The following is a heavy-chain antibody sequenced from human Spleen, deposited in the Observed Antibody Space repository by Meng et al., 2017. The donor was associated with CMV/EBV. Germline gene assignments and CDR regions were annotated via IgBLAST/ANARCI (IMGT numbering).Heavy chain of an antibody. V-gene: IGHV3-72*01. CDR1: GFTFSSYW. CDR3: AVLIVGATY. D-gene: IGHD1-26*01. J-gene: IGHJ4*02. Sequence: GESLKISCAASGFTFSSYWMSWVRQAPGKGLEWVGRTRNKANSYTTEYAASVKGRFTISRDDSKNSLYLQMNSLKTEDTAVYYCAVLIVGATYWGQGTLVTVSS. CDR2: TRNKANSYTT.